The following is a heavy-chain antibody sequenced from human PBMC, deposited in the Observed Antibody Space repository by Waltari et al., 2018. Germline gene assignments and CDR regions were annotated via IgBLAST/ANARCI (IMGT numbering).Heavy chain of an antibody. CDR1: GYSFTSYW. Sequence: EVQLVQSGAEVKKPGESLKISCKGSGYSFTSYWIGWVRQMPGKGLEWVGIIYPGDSDTRYSPSFQGQVTISADKSISTAYLQWSSLKASDTAMYYCARRRGSSWSYYYYYGMDVWGQGTTVTVSS. CDR3: ARRRGSSWSYYYYYGMDV. D-gene: IGHD6-13*01. J-gene: IGHJ6*02. CDR2: IYPGDSDT. V-gene: IGHV5-51*01.